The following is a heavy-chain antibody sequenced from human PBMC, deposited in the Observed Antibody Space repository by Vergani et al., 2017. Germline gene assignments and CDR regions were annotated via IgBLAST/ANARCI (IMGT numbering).Heavy chain of an antibody. J-gene: IGHJ4*02. CDR2: ISGSGGST. V-gene: IGHV3-23*01. CDR3: AKDSGLTYYDFWSGPWGFDY. D-gene: IGHD3-3*01. CDR1: GFTFSSYA. Sequence: EVQLLESGGGLVQPGGSLRLSCAASGFTFSSYAMSWVRQAPGKGLEWVSAISGSGGSTYYADSAKGRFTISRDNSKNTLYLQMNSLRAEDTAVYYCAKDSGLTYYDFWSGPWGFDYWGQGTLVTVSS.